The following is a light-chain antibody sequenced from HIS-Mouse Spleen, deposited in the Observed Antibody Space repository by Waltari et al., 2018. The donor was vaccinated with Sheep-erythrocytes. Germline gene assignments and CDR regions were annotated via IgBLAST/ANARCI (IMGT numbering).Light chain of an antibody. V-gene: IGLV2-11*01. CDR1: SSDVGGYTY. J-gene: IGLJ1*01. Sequence: QSALTQPRPVSGSPGQSVTISCTGTSSDVGGYTYVSWYQQHPGKAPKLMSYDVSKRPSGVPDRFSGSKSGNTASLTISGLQAEDEADYYCCSYAGSYNHVFATGTKVTVL. CDR3: CSYAGSYNHV. CDR2: DVS.